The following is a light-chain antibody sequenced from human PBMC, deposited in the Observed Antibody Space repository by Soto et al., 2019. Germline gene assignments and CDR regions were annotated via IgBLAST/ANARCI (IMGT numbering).Light chain of an antibody. CDR1: QSVSYY. CDR2: DAS. Sequence: EILMTQSPATLSVSPGERVTFSCRASQSVSYYLAWYQQKPGQAPRLLIYDASTRATGVPVRFSGSGSGTDFTLTISSLEPEDFAVYYCQQGITFGQGTKVDIK. CDR3: QQGIT. J-gene: IGKJ2*01. V-gene: IGKV3-15*01.